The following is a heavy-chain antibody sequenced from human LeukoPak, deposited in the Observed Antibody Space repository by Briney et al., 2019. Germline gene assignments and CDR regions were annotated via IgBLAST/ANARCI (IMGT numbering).Heavy chain of an antibody. CDR1: GYTFNGYY. CDR3: AVGLDIAMPGKVPTG. Sequence: ASMKVSCKASGYTFNGYYIHWVRQAPGQGPEWMGWLDPKRGGTKYAQRFQGRVTMTWDTSISTAYMDLARLRSDDTAVYYCAVGLDIAMPGKVPTGWGQGTLVTVSS. D-gene: IGHD6-19*01. CDR2: LDPKRGGT. J-gene: IGHJ4*02. V-gene: IGHV1-2*02.